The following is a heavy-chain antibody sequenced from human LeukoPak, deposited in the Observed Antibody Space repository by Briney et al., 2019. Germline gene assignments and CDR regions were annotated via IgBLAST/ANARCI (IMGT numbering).Heavy chain of an antibody. CDR3: ARGQGGAFDI. V-gene: IGHV4-59*12. CDR2: IYYSGTT. CDR1: GGSMNTYY. Sequence: SETLSLTCTVSGGSMNTYYWTWIRQPPGKGLEWIGNIYYSGTTNYNPSLKSRVTISVDTSQNQFSLKLSSVTAADTAVYYCARGQGGAFDIWGQGTMVTVSS. J-gene: IGHJ3*02.